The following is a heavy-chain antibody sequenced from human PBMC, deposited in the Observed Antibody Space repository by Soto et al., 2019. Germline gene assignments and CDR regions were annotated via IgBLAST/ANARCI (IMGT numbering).Heavy chain of an antibody. CDR1: GFTFSNYA. V-gene: IGHV3-64D*08. CDR2: ISSNGGST. D-gene: IGHD6-19*01. J-gene: IGHJ4*02. CDR3: VKAGYSSGLRRAFDY. Sequence: GGSLRLSWSASGFTFSNYAMHWVSQAPGKGLEYVSAISSNGGSTYYADSVKGRFTISRDNSKNTLYLQMSSLRAEDTAVYYCVKAGYSSGLRRAFDYWGQGTLVTVSS.